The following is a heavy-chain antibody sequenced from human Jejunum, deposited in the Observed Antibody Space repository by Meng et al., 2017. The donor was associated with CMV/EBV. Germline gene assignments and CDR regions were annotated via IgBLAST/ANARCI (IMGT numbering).Heavy chain of an antibody. CDR3: ARDLWGLGDY. D-gene: IGHD3/OR15-3a*01. Sequence: CVVSGFTLSNSWMHWVRQAPGKGLVWVSRISLDGSSTNYADSVKDRFTISRDNAKNTVYLQMKSLRVEDTAVYYCARDLWGLGDYWGQGTLVTVSS. V-gene: IGHV3-74*01. J-gene: IGHJ4*02. CDR1: GFTLSNSW. CDR2: ISLDGSST.